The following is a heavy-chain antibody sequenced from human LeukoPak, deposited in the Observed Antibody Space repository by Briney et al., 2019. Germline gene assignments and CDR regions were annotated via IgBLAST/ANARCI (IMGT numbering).Heavy chain of an antibody. Sequence: SETLSLTCTVSGGSISSYYWSWIRQPPGKGLEWIGYIYCSGSTNYNPSPKSRVTISVDTSKNQFSLKLSSVTAADTAVYYCARQVTFGGVIVLFDYWGQGTLVTVSS. V-gene: IGHV4-59*08. CDR3: ARQVTFGGVIVLFDY. CDR1: GGSISSYY. D-gene: IGHD3-16*02. J-gene: IGHJ4*02. CDR2: IYCSGST.